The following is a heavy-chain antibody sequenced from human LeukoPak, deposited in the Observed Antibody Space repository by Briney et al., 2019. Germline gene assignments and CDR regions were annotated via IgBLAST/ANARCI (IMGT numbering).Heavy chain of an antibody. CDR2: IYYSGST. V-gene: IGHV4-59*08. CDR3: ARWLQYYFDY. CDR1: GGSFSGYY. Sequence: PSETLSLTCAVYGGSFSGYYWSWIRQPPGKGLEWIGYIYYSGSTNYNPSLKSRVTISVDTSKNQFSLKLSSVTAADTAVYYCARWLQYYFDYWGQGTLVTVSS. J-gene: IGHJ4*02. D-gene: IGHD5-24*01.